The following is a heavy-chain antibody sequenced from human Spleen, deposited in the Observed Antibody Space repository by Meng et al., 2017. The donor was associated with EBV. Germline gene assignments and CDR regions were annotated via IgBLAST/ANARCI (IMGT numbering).Heavy chain of an antibody. D-gene: IGHD2-8*02. CDR2: INHSGNT. CDR1: VGPFDGYS. V-gene: IGHV4-34*01. CDR3: ATWWGKGYY. Sequence: QVGLQRWGAGLLKPSETLSLTCDVYVGPFDGYSWTWIRQPPGKGLEWIGEINHSGNTNYNPSLKSRVTISVDTSKRQFSLKLTSMTAADTAVYYCATWWGKGYYWGQETLVTVSS. J-gene: IGHJ4*02.